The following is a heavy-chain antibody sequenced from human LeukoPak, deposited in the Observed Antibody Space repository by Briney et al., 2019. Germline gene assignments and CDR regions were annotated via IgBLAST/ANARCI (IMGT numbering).Heavy chain of an antibody. J-gene: IGHJ4*02. CDR1: GFTFSSNV. CDR3: AREARRTTHYFDY. V-gene: IGHV3-21*01. D-gene: IGHD1-7*01. Sequence: GGSLRLSCVASGFTFSSNVMIWVRQAPGKGLEWVSSISGTSSYIYYADSVKGRFTISRDNANNSLYLQMNSLRAEDTAVYYCAREARRTTHYFDYWGQGALVTVSS. CDR2: ISGTSSYI.